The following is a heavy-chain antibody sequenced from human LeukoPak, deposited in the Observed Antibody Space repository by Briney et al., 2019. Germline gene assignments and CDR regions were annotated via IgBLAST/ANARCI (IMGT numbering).Heavy chain of an antibody. CDR2: VSWNSGSI. D-gene: IGHD3-22*01. Sequence: GGSLRLSCAASGFTFDDYAMHWVRQAPGKGLEWVSGVSWNSGSIGYADSVKGRFTISRDNAKNSLYLQMNSLRAEDMALYYCAKAKSYYDSSGYYFDYWGQGTLVTVSS. CDR3: AKAKSYYDSSGYYFDY. J-gene: IGHJ4*02. CDR1: GFTFDDYA. V-gene: IGHV3-9*03.